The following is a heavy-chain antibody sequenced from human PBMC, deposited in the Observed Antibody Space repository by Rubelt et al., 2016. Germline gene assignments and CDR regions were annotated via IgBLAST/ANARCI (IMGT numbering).Heavy chain of an antibody. CDR2: INPEGSEK. D-gene: IGHD5/OR15-5a*01. CDR3: AAWVSTSNY. Sequence: SSYGMHWVRQPPGKGLEWVANINPEGSEKRYVDSVKGRFTVSRDNAKNSLILQMSSLRAEDTAVYYCAAWVSTSNYWGQGTLVTVSS. J-gene: IGHJ4*02. V-gene: IGHV3-7*01. CDR1: SSYG.